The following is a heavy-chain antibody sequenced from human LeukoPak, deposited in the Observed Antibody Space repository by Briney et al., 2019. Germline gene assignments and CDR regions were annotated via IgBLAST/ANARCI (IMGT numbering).Heavy chain of an antibody. D-gene: IGHD2-15*01. CDR2: ISGSGGST. CDR1: GFTFISYG. J-gene: IGHJ4*02. Sequence: PGGSLRLSCAASGFTFISYGMSWVRQAPGKGLEWVSSISGSGGSTYYADPVKGRFTISRDNSKNTLYLQMNSLRAEDTAVYYCARAGSGGQGFDYWGQGTLVTVSS. V-gene: IGHV3-23*01. CDR3: ARAGSGGQGFDY.